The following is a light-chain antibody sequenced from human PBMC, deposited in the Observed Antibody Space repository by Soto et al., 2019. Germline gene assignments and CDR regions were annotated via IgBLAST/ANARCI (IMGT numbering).Light chain of an antibody. Sequence: EIVLTQSPCTLSVSAGERATLSCRASQRVSSDRFLAWYQQRPGQAPRLLIYGVASRATGVPDRFRGSGSGTDFTLTISRLEPEDFAVYYYHQYCSSPFTFGHGTRVDIK. CDR3: HQYCSSPFT. CDR2: GVA. V-gene: IGKV3-20*01. J-gene: IGKJ3*01. CDR1: QRVSSDRF.